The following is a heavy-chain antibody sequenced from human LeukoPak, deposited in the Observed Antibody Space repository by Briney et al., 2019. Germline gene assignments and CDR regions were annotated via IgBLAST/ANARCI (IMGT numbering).Heavy chain of an antibody. J-gene: IGHJ6*03. D-gene: IGHD3-10*01. CDR3: AKVMKGSERLTMVRGVIIKTAGLYYMDV. CDR1: GFTLSSYA. V-gene: IGHV3-23*01. Sequence: GGSLRLSCAASGFTLSSYAMSWVRQAPGKGLEWVSSISASGGSTNYADSVKGRFTISRDNSKNTVYLQMNSLRAEDPAVYYCAKVMKGSERLTMVRGVIIKTAGLYYMDVWGKGTTVTVSS. CDR2: ISASGGST.